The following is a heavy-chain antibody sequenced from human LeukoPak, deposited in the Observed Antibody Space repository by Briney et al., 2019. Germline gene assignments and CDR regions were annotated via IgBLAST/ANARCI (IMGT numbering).Heavy chain of an antibody. CDR1: GFSFSTYG. J-gene: IGHJ1*01. Sequence: GGSLRLSCAASGFSFSTYGMFWVRQAPGKGLEWVGVVSYDGSKQYYAGSVKGRFTISRDNSKNTLYLQMDSLRAEDTAVYYCAKGEFWTGIGEFFLYWGQGTLVTVSS. CDR3: AKGEFWTGIGEFFLY. V-gene: IGHV3-33*06. D-gene: IGHD3/OR15-3a*01. CDR2: VSYDGSKQ.